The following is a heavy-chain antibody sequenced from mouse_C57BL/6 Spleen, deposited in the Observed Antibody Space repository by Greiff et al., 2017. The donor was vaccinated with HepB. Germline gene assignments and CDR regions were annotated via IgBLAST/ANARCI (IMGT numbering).Heavy chain of an antibody. J-gene: IGHJ1*03. V-gene: IGHV5-17*01. CDR2: ISSGSSTI. Sequence: EVQLVESGGGLVKPGGSLKLSCAASGFTFSDYGMHWVRQAPEKGLEWVAYISSGSSTIYYADTVKGRFTISRDNAKNTLFLQMTSLRSEDTAMYYCAGLTTVVYWYFDVWGTGTTVTVSS. CDR1: GFTFSDYG. D-gene: IGHD1-1*01. CDR3: AGLTTVVYWYFDV.